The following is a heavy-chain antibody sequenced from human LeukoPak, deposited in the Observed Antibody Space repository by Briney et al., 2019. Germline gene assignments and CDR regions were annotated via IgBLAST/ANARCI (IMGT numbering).Heavy chain of an antibody. CDR2: IYSGGST. J-gene: IGHJ4*02. CDR3: AKRYCSGGSCYVHFDY. V-gene: IGHV3-53*01. Sequence: GGSLRLSCAASGFTFSSYWMSWVRQAPGKGLEWVSVIYSGGSTYYADSVKGRFTISRDNSKNTLYLQMNSLRAEDTAVYYCAKRYCSGGSCYVHFDYWGQGTLVTVSS. D-gene: IGHD2-15*01. CDR1: GFTFSSYW.